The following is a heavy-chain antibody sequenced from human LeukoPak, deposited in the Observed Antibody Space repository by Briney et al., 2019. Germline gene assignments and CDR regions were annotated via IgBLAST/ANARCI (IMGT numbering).Heavy chain of an antibody. CDR1: GFTFSSYA. Sequence: PGGSLRLSCAASGFTFSSYAMSWVRQAPGKGLEWVSAISGSGGSTYYADSVKGRFTISRDNSKNTLYLQMNSLRAEDTAVYYCARGRTYYYDSSGYFDYWGQGTPVTVSS. CDR3: ARGRTYYYDSSGYFDY. V-gene: IGHV3-23*01. D-gene: IGHD3-22*01. CDR2: ISGSGGST. J-gene: IGHJ4*02.